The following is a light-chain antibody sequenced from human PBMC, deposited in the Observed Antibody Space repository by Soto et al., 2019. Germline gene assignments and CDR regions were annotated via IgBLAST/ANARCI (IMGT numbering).Light chain of an antibody. CDR2: INNDGSH. V-gene: IGLV4-69*02. J-gene: IGLJ3*02. CDR3: QTWGTGPWV. Sequence: QAVVTQSPSASASLGASVKLTCTLSSGHNSYAIAWHQQQPEKGPRYVMKINNDGSHIKGDGIPDRFSGSSSGAERYLTISSLQSEDEADYYCQTWGTGPWVFGGGTKLTVL. CDR1: SGHNSYA.